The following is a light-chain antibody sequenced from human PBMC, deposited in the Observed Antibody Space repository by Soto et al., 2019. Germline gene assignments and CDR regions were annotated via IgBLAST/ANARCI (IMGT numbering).Light chain of an antibody. CDR1: QHIASSY. Sequence: IVLTQSPGTLSLSPGEIGTLSCRASQHIASSYLAWYQQKRGQPPRLLIYGASTRASGIPDRFSGSGSGTDFNLTISRLEPEDFAVYYCQLYGGSPIFSFGPGTKVDIK. CDR2: GAS. CDR3: QLYGGSPIFS. J-gene: IGKJ3*01. V-gene: IGKV3-20*01.